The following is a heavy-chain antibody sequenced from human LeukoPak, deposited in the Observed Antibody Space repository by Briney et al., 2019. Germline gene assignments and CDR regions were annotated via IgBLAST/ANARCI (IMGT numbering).Heavy chain of an antibody. D-gene: IGHD2-8*01. CDR3: AREEWAETGGNWFDP. CDR1: GFTFSSFA. V-gene: IGHV3-23*01. Sequence: GESLKISCAASGFTFSSFAMSWVRQAPGKGLEWVSSSLGGENTYYADSVKGRFAISRDNSKNTLYPQLNGLRAEDTAVYYCAREEWAETGGNWFDPWGQGTLVTVSS. CDR2: SLGGENT. J-gene: IGHJ5*02.